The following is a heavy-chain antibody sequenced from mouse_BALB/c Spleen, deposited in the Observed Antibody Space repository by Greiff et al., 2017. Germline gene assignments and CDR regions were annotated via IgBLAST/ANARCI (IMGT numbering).Heavy chain of an antibody. CDR2: ISNLAYSI. Sequence: EVNVVESGGGLVQPGGSRKLSCAASGFTFSDYGMAWVRQAPGKGPEWVAFISNLAYSIYYADTVTGRFTISRENAKNTLYLEMSSLRSEDTAMYYCARDHYYGSSPYYFDYWGQGTTLTVSS. CDR1: GFTFSDYG. D-gene: IGHD1-1*01. J-gene: IGHJ2*01. V-gene: IGHV5-15*02. CDR3: ARDHYYGSSPYYFDY.